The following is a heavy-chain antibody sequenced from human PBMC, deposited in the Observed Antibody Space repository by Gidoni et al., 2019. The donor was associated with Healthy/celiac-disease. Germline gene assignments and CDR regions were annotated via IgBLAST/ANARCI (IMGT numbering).Heavy chain of an antibody. D-gene: IGHD5-12*01. V-gene: IGHV3-23*01. CDR2: ISGSGGST. CDR3: AKASVATTEFDY. CDR1: GFTFSSYA. J-gene: IGHJ4*02. Sequence: EVQLLESGGGLVQPGGSLRLSCAASGFTFSSYAMSWVRQAPGKGLEWVSAISGSGGSTYYADSVKGRFTISKDNSKNTLYLQMNGLRAEDTAVYYCAKASVATTEFDYWGQGTLVTVSS.